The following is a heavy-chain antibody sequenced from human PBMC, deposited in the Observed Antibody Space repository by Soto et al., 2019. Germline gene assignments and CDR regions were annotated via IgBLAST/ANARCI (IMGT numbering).Heavy chain of an antibody. CDR3: ARGGHIAVVTASFDY. D-gene: IGHD2-21*02. Sequence: ASVKVSCKASGYTFNTYYLHWVRQAPGQGLEWMGIIHPSGGGSTYAQKFLGRVTMTRDTSTSTVFMELSSLRSADTAVYYCARGGHIAVVTASFDYWGQGTLVTVSS. CDR1: GYTFNTYY. J-gene: IGHJ4*02. CDR2: IHPSGGGS. V-gene: IGHV1-46*02.